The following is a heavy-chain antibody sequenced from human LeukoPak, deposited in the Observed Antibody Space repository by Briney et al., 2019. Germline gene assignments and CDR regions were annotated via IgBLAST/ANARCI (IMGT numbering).Heavy chain of an antibody. CDR1: GFTLSSYS. V-gene: IGHV3-21*01. J-gene: IGHJ5*02. D-gene: IGHD5-12*01. CDR2: ISSSSSYI. CDR3: ARAGPIVATLGLDP. Sequence: GGSLRLSCAASGFTLSSYSMNWVRQAPGKGLEWVSSISSSSSYIYYADSVKGRFTISRDNAKNSLYLQMNSLRAEDTAVYYCARAGPIVATLGLDPWGQGTLVTVSS.